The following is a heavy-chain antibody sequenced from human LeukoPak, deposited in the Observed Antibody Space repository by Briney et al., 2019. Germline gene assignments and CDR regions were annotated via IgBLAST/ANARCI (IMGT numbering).Heavy chain of an antibody. CDR2: IYHSGST. D-gene: IGHD6-6*01. J-gene: IGHJ6*03. CDR3: AREVWSSSSNLHHYYYYMDV. CDR1: GYSISSGYY. V-gene: IGHV4-38-2*02. Sequence: SETLSLTCTVSGYSISSGYYWGWIRQPPGKGLEWIGSIYHSGSTYYNPSLKSRVTISVDTSKNQFSLKLSSVTAADTAVYYCAREVWSSSSNLHHYYYYMDVWGKGTTVTVSS.